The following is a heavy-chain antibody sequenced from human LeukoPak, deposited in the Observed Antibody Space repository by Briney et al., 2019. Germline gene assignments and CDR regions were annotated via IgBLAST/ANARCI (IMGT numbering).Heavy chain of an antibody. CDR1: GYTLTELS. J-gene: IGHJ6*02. CDR2: FDPEDGET. CDR3: ATRGVVVVSAFYYHSLDL. V-gene: IGHV1-24*01. Sequence: GASVKVSCKVSGYTLTELSMHWVRQAPGNGLEWMGGFDPEDGETVYAPKFQDRVSMTADTSSNTAFLDLSSLHSEDTAIYYCATRGVVVVSAFYYHSLDLWGQGAALTVTS. D-gene: IGHD2-15*01.